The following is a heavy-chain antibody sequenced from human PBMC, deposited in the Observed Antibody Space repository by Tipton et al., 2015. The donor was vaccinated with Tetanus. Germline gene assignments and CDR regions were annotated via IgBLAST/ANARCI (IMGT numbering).Heavy chain of an antibody. CDR3: ARTTRRWLHPDY. D-gene: IGHD5-24*01. CDR1: GGSIGSYC. Sequence: TLSLTCTLTGGSIGSYCWNWLRQAPGKGPEWIGHFSLGRPAEYNPSLKSRVTISVDTAKNQFSLQLSSVTAADTAVYYCARTTRRWLHPDYWGQGTLVTVSS. CDR2: FSLGRPA. V-gene: IGHV4-59*01. J-gene: IGHJ4*02.